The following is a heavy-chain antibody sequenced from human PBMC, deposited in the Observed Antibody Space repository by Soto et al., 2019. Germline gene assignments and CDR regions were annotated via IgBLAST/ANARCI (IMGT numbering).Heavy chain of an antibody. CDR1: GFSLSTSGVG. CDR2: IYWDDDK. V-gene: IGHV2-5*02. D-gene: IGHD5-12*01. J-gene: IGHJ4*02. Sequence: QITLKESGPTLVKPTQTLTLTCTFSGFSLSTSGVGVGWIRQPPGKALEWLALIYWDDDKRYSPSLKSRLTITKDTSKNQVVLTMTNMDPVDTATYYCAHRRQWLRLEYYFDYWGQGTLVTVSS. CDR3: AHRRQWLRLEYYFDY.